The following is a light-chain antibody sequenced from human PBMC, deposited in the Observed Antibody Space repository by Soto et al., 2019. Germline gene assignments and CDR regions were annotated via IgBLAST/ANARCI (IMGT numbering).Light chain of an antibody. Sequence: QSVLTQPASVSGSPGQSITISCTGTSSDVGSYNLVSWYQQHPGKAPKLMIYEGSKRPSGVSNRSSGSKSGNTASLTISGLQAEDEADYYCCSYAGSSICVFGTGTKVTVL. J-gene: IGLJ1*01. CDR1: SSDVGSYNL. CDR3: CSYAGSSICV. CDR2: EGS. V-gene: IGLV2-23*01.